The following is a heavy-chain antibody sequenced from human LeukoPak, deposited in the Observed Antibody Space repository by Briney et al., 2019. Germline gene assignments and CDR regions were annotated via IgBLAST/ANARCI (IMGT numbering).Heavy chain of an antibody. CDR3: ARAVQQERRPPLIGYYYMDV. CDR1: GGSISNYY. D-gene: IGHD1-1*01. Sequence: PSETLCLTCTVSGGSISNYYWSSIRQPPREGLGWIGCIYYSGGTNYNPPLKSRVTISVGTSKNQFSLHLSSVAAADTALYYCARAVQQERRPPLIGYYYMDVWGKGTTVSVSS. J-gene: IGHJ6*03. V-gene: IGHV4-59*01. CDR2: IYYSGGT.